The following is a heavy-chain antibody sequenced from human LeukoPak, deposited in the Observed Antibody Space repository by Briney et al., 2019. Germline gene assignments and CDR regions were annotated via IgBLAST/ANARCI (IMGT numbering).Heavy chain of an antibody. CDR1: GFTFSSYW. CDR2: IKQDGSEK. J-gene: IGHJ4*02. D-gene: IGHD5-18*01. Sequence: PGGSLRLSCAASGFTFSSYWMTWVRQAPGKGLEWVANIKQDGSEKYYVDSVKGRFTISRDNAKNSLYLQMNSLRAEDTAVYYCARRRGYSYGRDFDYWGQGTLVTVSS. V-gene: IGHV3-7*01. CDR3: ARRRGYSYGRDFDY.